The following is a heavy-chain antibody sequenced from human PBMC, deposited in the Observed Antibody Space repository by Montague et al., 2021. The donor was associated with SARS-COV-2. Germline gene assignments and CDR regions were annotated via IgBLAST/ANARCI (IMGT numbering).Heavy chain of an antibody. CDR1: GGSVSSSPYY. Sequence: SETLSLTCTVSGGSVSSSPYYWGWIRQPPGGGLEWVGSISYSGRTYFXPSLKSRLTISVDSSENQFSLRLSSVTAADTAVYYCASSYYYGSGTYVYNYYMDVWGKGTTVTVSS. V-gene: IGHV4-39*01. CDR3: ASSYYYGSGTYVYNYYMDV. D-gene: IGHD3-10*01. J-gene: IGHJ6*03. CDR2: ISYSGRT.